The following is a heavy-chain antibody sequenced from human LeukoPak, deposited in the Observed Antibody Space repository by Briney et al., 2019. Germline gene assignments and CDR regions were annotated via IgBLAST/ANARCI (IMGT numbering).Heavy chain of an antibody. CDR3: ARPYLVVVPAAIGNDAFDI. D-gene: IGHD2-2*01. CDR1: GGSFSGYY. Sequence: KPSETLSLTCAVYGGSFSGYYWSWIRQPPGKGLEWIGEINHSGSTNYNPSLKSRVTISVDTSKNQFSLKLSSVTAADTAVYYCARPYLVVVPAAIGNDAFDIWGQGTMVTVSS. CDR2: INHSGST. V-gene: IGHV4-34*01. J-gene: IGHJ3*02.